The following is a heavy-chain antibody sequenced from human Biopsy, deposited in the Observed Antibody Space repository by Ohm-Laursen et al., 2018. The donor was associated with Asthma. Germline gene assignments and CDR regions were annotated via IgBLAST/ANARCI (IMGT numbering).Heavy chain of an antibody. CDR1: GYAVTRSA. D-gene: IGHD3-16*01. V-gene: IGHV7-4-1*02. CDR3: ARMISYFHEMRAPFFDY. J-gene: IGHJ4*02. Sequence: GASVKVSCKASGYAVTRSAINGVRQAPGQGHEWMGWINTNTGNPTYAQGFTGRFVFPLDTSGNTAHQQLSTLKAEDTAVYYLARMISYFHEMRAPFFDYWGQGTLVTVSS. CDR2: INTNTGNP.